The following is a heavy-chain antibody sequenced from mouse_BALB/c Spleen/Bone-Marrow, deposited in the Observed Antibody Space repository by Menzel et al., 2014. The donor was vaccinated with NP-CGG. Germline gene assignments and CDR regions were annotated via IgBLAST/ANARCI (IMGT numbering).Heavy chain of an antibody. D-gene: IGHD4-1*01. CDR2: INPGSDSS. J-gene: IGHJ2*01. CDR3: ARSGFDY. CDR1: AYAFTNYL. Sequence: VQLQQSGAELVRPGTSVKVSCKASAYAFTNYLIEWIKKRPGQGLEWIGAINPGSDSSTYNEKFKGKATLTVDTSSSTAYVDLSSLTSEDSAVYYCARSGFDYWGQGTTLTVSS. V-gene: IGHV1-54*01.